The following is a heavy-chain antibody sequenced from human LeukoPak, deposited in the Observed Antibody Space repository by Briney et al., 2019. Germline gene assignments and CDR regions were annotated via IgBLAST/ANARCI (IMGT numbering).Heavy chain of an antibody. J-gene: IGHJ4*02. D-gene: IGHD2-2*01. CDR2: IYYRGDT. V-gene: IGHV4-59*08. CDR3: ARQGGRCSSTSCLDY. CDR1: GGSINNYY. Sequence: PSETLSLTCTVSGGSINNYYWSWIRQPPGKGLEWIGYIYYRGDTTYSPSLKSRVAISVDTSKNQTSLKLSSVTAADTAVYYCARQGGRCSSTSCLDYWGQGTLVTVSS.